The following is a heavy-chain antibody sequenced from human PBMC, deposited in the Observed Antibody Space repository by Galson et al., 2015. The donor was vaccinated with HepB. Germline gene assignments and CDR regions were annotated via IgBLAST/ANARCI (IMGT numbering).Heavy chain of an antibody. D-gene: IGHD6-13*01. CDR3: ARAHTKSAGILFRLLGY. CDR2: IKQDGSEK. J-gene: IGHJ4*02. Sequence: SLRLSCAASGFTFSSYWMSWVRQAPGKGLEWVANIKQDGSEKYYVDSVKGRFTISRDNAKNSLYLQMNSLRAEDTAVYYCARAHTKSAGILFRLLGYWGQGTLVTVSS. V-gene: IGHV3-7*03. CDR1: GFTFSSYW.